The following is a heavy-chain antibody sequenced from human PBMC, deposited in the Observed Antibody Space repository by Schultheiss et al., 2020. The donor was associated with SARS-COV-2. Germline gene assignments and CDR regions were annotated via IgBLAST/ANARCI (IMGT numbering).Heavy chain of an antibody. CDR1: GFTFSSHA. CDR2: IGTGGDT. Sequence: GGSLRLSCAASGFTFSSHAMSWVRQAPGKGLEWVSAIGTGGDTYYADSVKGRFTISRDNSKNTLYLQMNSLRAEDTAVYYCARDRHGLRFLEWLPDYYYGMDVWGQGTTITVSS. J-gene: IGHJ6*02. CDR3: ARDRHGLRFLEWLPDYYYGMDV. D-gene: IGHD3-3*01. V-gene: IGHV3-23*01.